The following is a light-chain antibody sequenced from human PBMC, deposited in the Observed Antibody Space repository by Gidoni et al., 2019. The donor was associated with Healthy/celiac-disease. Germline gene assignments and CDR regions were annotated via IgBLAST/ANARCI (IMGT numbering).Light chain of an antibody. J-gene: IGLJ2*01. Sequence: SYELTQPLPISVALGQTARITCGRNHIGSKNVHWYQQKPGQAPVLVIYRDSNRPSGIPERFSGSNSGNTATLTISRAQAGDEADYYCQVWDSSSVVFGGGTKLTVL. CDR3: QVWDSSSVV. CDR1: HIGSKN. V-gene: IGLV3-9*01. CDR2: RDS.